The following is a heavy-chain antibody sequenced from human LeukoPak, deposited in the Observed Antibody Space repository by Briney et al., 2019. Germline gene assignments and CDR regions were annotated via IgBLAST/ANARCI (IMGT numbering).Heavy chain of an antibody. J-gene: IGHJ5*02. CDR3: ARDVGDIVTVPAAISVP. CDR2: ISAYNGNT. D-gene: IGHD2-2*01. CDR1: GYTFSSYG. V-gene: IGHV1-18*01. Sequence: AXVKVSCKASGYTFSSYGISWVRQAPGQGLEWMGWISAYNGNTNYAQMVQGRVTMTTDKSKSTAYMEVRSLRSDDTAMYYCARDVGDIVTVPAAISVPWGQGTLVTVSS.